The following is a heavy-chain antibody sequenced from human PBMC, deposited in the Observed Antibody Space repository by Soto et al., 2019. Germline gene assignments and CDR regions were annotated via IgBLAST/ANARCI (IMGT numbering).Heavy chain of an antibody. J-gene: IGHJ4*02. V-gene: IGHV1-18*01. D-gene: IGHD2-21*02. Sequence: GASVKVSCKASGYTFTSYGISWVRQAPGQGLEWMGWISAYNGNTNYAQKLQGRVTMTTDTFTSTAYMELRSLRSDDTAVYYCARRNPYCGGDCYWFDYWGQGPLVTVPQ. CDR2: ISAYNGNT. CDR3: ARRNPYCGGDCYWFDY. CDR1: GYTFTSYG.